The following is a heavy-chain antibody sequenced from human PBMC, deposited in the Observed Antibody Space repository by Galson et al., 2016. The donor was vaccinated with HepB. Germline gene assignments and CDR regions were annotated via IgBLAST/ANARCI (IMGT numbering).Heavy chain of an antibody. Sequence: SLRLSCAASGFTFNSYSMHWVRQAPGKGLEWVAVISYDGINDYYADSMNGRFTISRDSSKNTLYLQMNSLRAEDTAVYYCARKTDSVGGGDYWGQGTLVTVSS. V-gene: IGHV3-30*14. J-gene: IGHJ4*02. CDR2: ISYDGIND. D-gene: IGHD2-15*01. CDR1: GFTFNSYS. CDR3: ARKTDSVGGGDY.